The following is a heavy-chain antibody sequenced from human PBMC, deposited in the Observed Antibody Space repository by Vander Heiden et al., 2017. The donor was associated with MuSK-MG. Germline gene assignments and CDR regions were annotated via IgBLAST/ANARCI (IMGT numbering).Heavy chain of an antibody. V-gene: IGHV3-11*01. Sequence: QVQLVESGGGLVKPGGSLRLSCAASGFSFSDYYMSWIRQAPGKGLEWVSYISSSGNSIYYADSVKGRLTISRDNAENSLYLQMNSLRAEDTAVYYCVRGVLLWFGGQGMDVWGQGTTVTVSS. D-gene: IGHD3-10*01. CDR3: VRGVLLWFGGQGMDV. CDR2: ISSSGNSI. CDR1: GFSFSDYY. J-gene: IGHJ6*02.